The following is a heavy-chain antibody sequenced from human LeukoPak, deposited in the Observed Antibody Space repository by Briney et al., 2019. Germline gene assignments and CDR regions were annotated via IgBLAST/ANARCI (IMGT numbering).Heavy chain of an antibody. J-gene: IGHJ4*02. CDR3: ARRYSSGWSFEY. CDR1: GYSFPNYW. CDR2: IYPGDSHT. V-gene: IGHV5-51*01. D-gene: IGHD6-19*01. Sequence: GESLKISCEGSGYSFPNYWITWVRQMPGKGLEWVGVIYPGDSHTRYSPSFQGQVTISADKSTNTAYLQWARLKASDTAIYYCARRYSSGWSFEYWGQGTLVTVSS.